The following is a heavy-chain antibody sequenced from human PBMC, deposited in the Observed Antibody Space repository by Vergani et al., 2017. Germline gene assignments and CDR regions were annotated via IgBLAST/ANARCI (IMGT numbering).Heavy chain of an antibody. Sequence: QLVASGGGLVQPGGSLRLSCVASGFNFGAYSMAWFRQAQGKGLEWLSYISSSSHDLSYGDSVKGRFIISRDNGNNSLFLQMNSLRDGDTAVYFCARYNSGTFDHWGQGNQVSVSS. D-gene: IGHD6-25*01. V-gene: IGHV3-48*02. CDR1: GFNFGAYS. J-gene: IGHJ4*02. CDR2: ISSSSHDL. CDR3: ARYNSGTFDH.